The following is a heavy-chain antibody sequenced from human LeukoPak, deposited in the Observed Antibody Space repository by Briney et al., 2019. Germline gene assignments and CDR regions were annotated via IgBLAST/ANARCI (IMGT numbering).Heavy chain of an antibody. CDR2: IYYSGST. D-gene: IGHD3-3*01. CDR3: AGSIFGVVTAYFDY. Sequence: SETLSLTCTVSGGSISSYYWSWIRQPPGKGLEWIGYIYYSGSTNYNPSLKSRVTISVDASKNQFSLKLSSVTAADTAVYYCAGSIFGVVTAYFDYWGQGTLVTVSS. J-gene: IGHJ4*02. V-gene: IGHV4-59*01. CDR1: GGSISSYY.